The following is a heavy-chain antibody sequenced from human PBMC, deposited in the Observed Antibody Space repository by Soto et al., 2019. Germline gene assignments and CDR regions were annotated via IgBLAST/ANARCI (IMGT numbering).Heavy chain of an antibody. V-gene: IGHV3-21*01. Sequence: ESGGGLVKPGGSLTLSCAASGFTFSNYTMNWVRQAPGTGLEWVSSISRSSRNIYYADSVKGGFNIARDNAKNALYMQMNSLRAGDTAVYYCARDLKVAGTNSFYYYGMDVWGQGTTVTVSS. D-gene: IGHD6-19*01. CDR2: ISRSSRNI. J-gene: IGHJ6*02. CDR3: ARDLKVAGTNSFYYYGMDV. CDR1: GFTFSNYT.